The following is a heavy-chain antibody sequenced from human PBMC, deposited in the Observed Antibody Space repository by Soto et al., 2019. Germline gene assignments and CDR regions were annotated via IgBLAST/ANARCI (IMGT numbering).Heavy chain of an antibody. Sequence: EVQLVESGGGLVQPGGSLRLSCAASGFTFSSYWMSWVRQAPGKGLEWVANIKQDGSEKYYVDSVKGRFTISRDNAKNSLYLQMNSLRAEDTAVYYCARDGSAYYDFWSGGGLGPDYYYYMDVWGKGTTVTVSS. CDR2: IKQDGSEK. V-gene: IGHV3-7*01. J-gene: IGHJ6*03. CDR1: GFTFSSYW. CDR3: ARDGSAYYDFWSGGGLGPDYYYYMDV. D-gene: IGHD3-3*01.